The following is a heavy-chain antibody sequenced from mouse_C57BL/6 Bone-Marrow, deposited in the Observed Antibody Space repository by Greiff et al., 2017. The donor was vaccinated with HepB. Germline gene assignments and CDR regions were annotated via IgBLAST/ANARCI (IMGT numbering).Heavy chain of an antibody. CDR1: GYTFTSYW. V-gene: IGHV1-64*01. J-gene: IGHJ3*01. CDR2: IHPNSGST. D-gene: IGHD1-1*01. CDR3: ARVTTGVSPWFAY. Sequence: QVQLQQSGAELVKPGASVKLSCKASGYTFTSYWMHWVKQRPGQGLEWIGMIHPNSGSTNYNEKFKSKATLTVDKSSSTAYMQLSSLTSEDSAVYYCARVTTGVSPWFAYWGQGTLVTVSA.